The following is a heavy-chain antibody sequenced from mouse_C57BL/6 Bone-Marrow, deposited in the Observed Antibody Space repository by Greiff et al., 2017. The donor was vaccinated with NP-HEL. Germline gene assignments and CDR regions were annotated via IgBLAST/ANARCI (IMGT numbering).Heavy chain of an antibody. CDR1: GFSFNTYA. J-gene: IGHJ3*01. D-gene: IGHD4-1*01. CDR3: VSNWDEAWFAY. Sequence: EADGGLVQPKGSLKLSCAASGFSFNTYAMNWVRQAPGKGLEWVARIRSKSNNYATYYADSVKDRFTISRDDSESMLYLQMNNLKTEDTAMYYCVSNWDEAWFAYWGQGTLVTVSA. CDR2: IRSKSNNYAT. V-gene: IGHV10-1*01.